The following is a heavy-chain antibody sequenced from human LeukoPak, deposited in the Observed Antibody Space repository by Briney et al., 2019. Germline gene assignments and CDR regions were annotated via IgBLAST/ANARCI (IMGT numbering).Heavy chain of an antibody. CDR1: GFTFSSYS. D-gene: IGHD3-3*01. J-gene: IGHJ4*02. V-gene: IGHV3-21*01. CDR3: ARDYDFWSGYYK. CDR2: ISSSSSYI. Sequence: GGSLRLSCAASGFTFSSYSMNWVHQAPGKGLEWVSSISSSSSYIYYADSVKGRFTISRDNAKNSLYLQMNSLRAEDTAVYYCARDYDFWSGYYKWGQGTLVTVSS.